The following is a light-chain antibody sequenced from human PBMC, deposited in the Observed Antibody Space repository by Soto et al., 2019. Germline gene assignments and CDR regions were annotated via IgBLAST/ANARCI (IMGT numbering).Light chain of an antibody. J-gene: IGKJ1*01. CDR2: AAS. V-gene: IGKV1-8*01. CDR3: QQYNSYPRT. CDR1: QGISSY. Sequence: IKMTQSPASFSASTGDRVTITCRASQGISSYLAWYQQKPGQAPKLLIYAASTLHSGVPSRFSGSGSGTEFTLTISSLQPDDSATYYCQQYNSYPRTFGQGTKVDIK.